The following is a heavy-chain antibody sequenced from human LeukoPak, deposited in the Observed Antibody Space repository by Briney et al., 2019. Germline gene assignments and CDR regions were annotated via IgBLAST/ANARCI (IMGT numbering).Heavy chain of an antibody. CDR3: ARDYDSGGYYTGPHYYFDY. V-gene: IGHV4-4*07. J-gene: IGHJ4*02. Sequence: SETLSLTCTVSGGSISSYYWSWIRQPAGKGLEWIGRIYTSGSTNYNPSLKSRVTMSVDTSKNQFSLKLSSVTAADTAVYYCARDYDSGGYYTGPHYYFDYWGQGTLVTVSS. D-gene: IGHD3-22*01. CDR1: GGSISSYY. CDR2: IYTSGST.